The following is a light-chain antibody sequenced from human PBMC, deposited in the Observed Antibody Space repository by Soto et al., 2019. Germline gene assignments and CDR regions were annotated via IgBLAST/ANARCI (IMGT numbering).Light chain of an antibody. CDR2: HAS. CDR3: QQRSDWTRT. CDR1: QSIGTY. J-gene: IGKJ1*01. Sequence: EIVLTQSPVTLSLSPGERATLSCRASQSIGTYLAWYQQKPDQAPRLLIYHASNRATGIPARFSGSGSGTAFTLTISSLEPEDFAVYYCQQRSDWTRTFGQGTKVE. V-gene: IGKV3-11*01.